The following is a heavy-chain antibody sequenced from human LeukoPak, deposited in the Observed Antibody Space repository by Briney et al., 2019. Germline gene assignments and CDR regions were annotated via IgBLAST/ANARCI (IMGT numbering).Heavy chain of an antibody. Sequence: GGSLRLSCVASGFTFRNYAMSWVRQSPGKGLEWISAISNDGVYTFHADSVKGRLTISRDNSKNTLYLQMDSLRAEDTAIYYCAKGSSGGRPYYFDYWGQGTLVAVSS. CDR1: GFTFRNYA. J-gene: IGHJ4*02. CDR3: AKGSSGGRPYYFDY. CDR2: ISNDGVYT. V-gene: IGHV3-23*01. D-gene: IGHD3-22*01.